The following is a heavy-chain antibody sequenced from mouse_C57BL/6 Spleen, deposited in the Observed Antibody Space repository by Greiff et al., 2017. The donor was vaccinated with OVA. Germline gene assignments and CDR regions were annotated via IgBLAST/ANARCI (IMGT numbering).Heavy chain of an antibody. Sequence: VQLQQSGAELVRPGASVKLSCTASGFNIKDYYMHWVKQRPEQGLEWIGRIDPEDGDTEYAPKFQGKATMTADTSSNTAYLQLSSLTSEDTAVYYGTTRYGSSYWDYFDYWGQGTTLTVSS. CDR2: IDPEDGDT. D-gene: IGHD1-1*01. J-gene: IGHJ2*01. V-gene: IGHV14-1*01. CDR1: GFNIKDYY. CDR3: TTRYGSSYWDYFDY.